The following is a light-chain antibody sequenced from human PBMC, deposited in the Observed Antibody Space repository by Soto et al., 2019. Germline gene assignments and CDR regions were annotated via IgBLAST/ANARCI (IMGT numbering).Light chain of an antibody. V-gene: IGKV3-15*01. CDR2: GAS. J-gene: IGKJ1*01. Sequence: EIVLTQAPGTLSLSPGERATVSCRASQSVSDTLAWYQQKPGQAPRLLIHGASTRATGFPGRFSGSGSGTDFTLTISSLQSEDFAVYYCQQYNNWPWTFGQGTKVDIK. CDR3: QQYNNWPWT. CDR1: QSVSDT.